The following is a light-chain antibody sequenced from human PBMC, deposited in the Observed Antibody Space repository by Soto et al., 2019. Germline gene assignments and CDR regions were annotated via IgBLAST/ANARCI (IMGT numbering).Light chain of an antibody. Sequence: EIVLTQSPGTLSLSPGERVTLSCRASRSVSSRYLAWYQQKPGQAPRLLIYGASSRATGIPDRFSGSGSGTDFTLSISSLEPEYCAVSHCHQYGYSPNTFGQGTKLEIK. J-gene: IGKJ2*01. CDR2: GAS. V-gene: IGKV3-20*01. CDR3: HQYGYSPNT. CDR1: RSVSSRY.